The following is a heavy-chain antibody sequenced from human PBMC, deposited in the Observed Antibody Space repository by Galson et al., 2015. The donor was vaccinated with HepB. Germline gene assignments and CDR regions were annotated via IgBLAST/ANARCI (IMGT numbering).Heavy chain of an antibody. CDR3: ARASDYGDYFDY. D-gene: IGHD4-17*01. J-gene: IGHJ4*02. Sequence: ETLSLTCTVSGGSISSYYWSWIRQPPGKGLEWIGYIYYSGSTNYNPSLKSRVTISVDTSKNQFSLKLSSVTAADTAVYYCARASDYGDYFDYWGQGTLVTVSS. V-gene: IGHV4-59*01. CDR1: GGSISSYY. CDR2: IYYSGST.